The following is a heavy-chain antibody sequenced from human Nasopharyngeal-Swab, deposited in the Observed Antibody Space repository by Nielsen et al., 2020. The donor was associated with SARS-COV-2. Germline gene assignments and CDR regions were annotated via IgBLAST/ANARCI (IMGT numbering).Heavy chain of an antibody. CDR3: ARDYGDYGNYYYGMDV. J-gene: IGHJ6*02. CDR2: IKQDGSEK. D-gene: IGHD4-17*01. V-gene: IGHV3-7*01. CDR1: GFTFSSYA. Sequence: GSLRLSCAASGFTFSSYAMTWVRQAPGKGLEWVANIKQDGSEKYYVDSVKGRFTISRDNAKNSLYLQMNSLRAEDTAVYYCARDYGDYGNYYYGMDVWGQGTTVTVSS.